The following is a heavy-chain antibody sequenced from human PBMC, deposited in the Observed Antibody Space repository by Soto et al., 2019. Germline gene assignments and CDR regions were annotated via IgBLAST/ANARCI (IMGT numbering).Heavy chain of an antibody. D-gene: IGHD3-16*02. CDR3: ARAGSSKAVWGSYRYIPY. CDR1: GGSISSGDYY. J-gene: IGHJ4*02. V-gene: IGHV4-30-4*01. Sequence: PSETLSLTXIVSGGSISSGDYYWSWIRQPPGKGLEWIVYIYYSGSTYYNPSLKSRVTISVDTSKNQFSLKLSSVTAADTAVYYCARAGSSKAVWGSYRYIPYWGQGTLVTVSS. CDR2: IYYSGST.